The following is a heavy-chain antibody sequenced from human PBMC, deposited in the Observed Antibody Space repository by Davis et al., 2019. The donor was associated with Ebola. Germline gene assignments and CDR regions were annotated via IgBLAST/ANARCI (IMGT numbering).Heavy chain of an antibody. J-gene: IGHJ4*02. D-gene: IGHD1-14*01. CDR1: GYSINRGFT. Sequence: SETLSLTCTVSGYSINRGFTWGWIRQPPGKGLEWIGSIYHSGTTNYSPSLKSRVTISADTSKNQFSLRLKSVTAADTAMYYWARDYVYWGQGILVTVSS. V-gene: IGHV4-38-2*02. CDR2: IYHSGTT. CDR3: ARDYVY.